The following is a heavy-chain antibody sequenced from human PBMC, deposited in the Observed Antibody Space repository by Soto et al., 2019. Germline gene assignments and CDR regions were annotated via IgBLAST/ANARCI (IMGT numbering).Heavy chain of an antibody. J-gene: IGHJ6*02. CDR1: GYTFTSYY. CDR2: INPSGGST. V-gene: IGHV1-46*01. CDR3: AIYLSRSIAARPDYYYYYGMDV. Sequence: ASVKVSCKASGYTFTSYYMHWVRQAPGQGLEWMGIINPSGGSTSYAQKFQGRVNMTRDTSTSTVYMELSSLRSEDTAVYYCAIYLSRSIAARPDYYYYYGMDVWGQGTTVTVSS. D-gene: IGHD6-6*01.